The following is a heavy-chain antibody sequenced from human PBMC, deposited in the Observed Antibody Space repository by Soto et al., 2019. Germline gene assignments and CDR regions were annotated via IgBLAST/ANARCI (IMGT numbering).Heavy chain of an antibody. CDR2: IYYSGST. D-gene: IGHD2-2*01. V-gene: IGHV4-31*03. CDR3: ARDDCSSPSCPPGAVDY. J-gene: IGHJ4*02. CDR1: GGSISSGGYS. Sequence: QVQLQESGPGLVKPSQTLSLTCTVSGGSISSGGYSWSWIRQPPGKGLEWIGYIYYSGSTYYNPSLKSRVTISVDTSKNQFSLKLSSVTAADTAVYYCARDDCSSPSCPPGAVDYWGQGTLVTVSS.